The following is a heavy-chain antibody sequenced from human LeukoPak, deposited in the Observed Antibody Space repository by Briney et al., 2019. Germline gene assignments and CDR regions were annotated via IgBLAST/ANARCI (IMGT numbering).Heavy chain of an antibody. J-gene: IGHJ6*03. CDR3: ARDRQLVSYYYYMDV. V-gene: IGHV1-46*01. D-gene: IGHD6-6*01. Sequence: ASVEVSCKASGYTFTSYYMHWVRQAPGQGLEWMGIINPSGGSTSYAQKFQGRVTMTRDTSTSTVYMELSSLRSEDTAVYYCARDRQLVSYYYYMDVWGKGTTVTVSS. CDR2: INPSGGST. CDR1: GYTFTSYY.